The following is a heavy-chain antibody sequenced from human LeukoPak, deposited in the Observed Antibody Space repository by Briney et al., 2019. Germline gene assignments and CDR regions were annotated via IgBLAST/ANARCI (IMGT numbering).Heavy chain of an antibody. CDR3: ARRNLIAVDDY. V-gene: IGHV5-51*01. CDR2: THPGDSDT. D-gene: IGHD6-19*01. J-gene: IGHJ4*02. CDR1: GYSFTSSW. Sequence: GESLQISCKAFGYSFTSSWIGGGRQMSGKGVEWMGITHPGDSDTRYSPSFQGQVTISADKSISTAYLQWSSLKASDTAMYYCARRNLIAVDDYWGQGTLVTVSS.